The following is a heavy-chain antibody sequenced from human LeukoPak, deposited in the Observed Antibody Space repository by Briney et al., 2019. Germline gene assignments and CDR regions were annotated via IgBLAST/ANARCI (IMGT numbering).Heavy chain of an antibody. Sequence: PSETLSLTCTVFGGSISSGGYYWSWIRQHPGKGLEWIGYIYYSGSTYYNPSLKSRVTISVDTSKNQFSLKLSSVTAADTAVYYCARVVSDFWSGYQLWGQGTLSPSPQ. CDR2: IYYSGST. J-gene: IGHJ4*02. CDR3: ARVVSDFWSGYQL. CDR1: GGSISSGGYY. D-gene: IGHD3-3*01. V-gene: IGHV4-31*03.